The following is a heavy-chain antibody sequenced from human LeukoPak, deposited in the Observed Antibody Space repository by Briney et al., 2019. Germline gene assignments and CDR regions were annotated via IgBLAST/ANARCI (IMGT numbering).Heavy chain of an antibody. D-gene: IGHD6-13*01. Sequence: GGSLRLSCAASGFTFSSYSMNWVRQAPGKGLEWVAVISYDGSNKYYADSVKGRFTISRDNSKNTLYLQMNSLRAEDTAVYYCARGSTREIAAAGTRFDYWGQGTLVTVSS. CDR3: ARGSTREIAAAGTRFDY. J-gene: IGHJ4*02. CDR1: GFTFSSYS. CDR2: ISYDGSNK. V-gene: IGHV3-30*03.